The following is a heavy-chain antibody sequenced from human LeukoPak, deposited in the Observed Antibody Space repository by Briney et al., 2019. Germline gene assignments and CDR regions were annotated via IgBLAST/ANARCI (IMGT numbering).Heavy chain of an antibody. V-gene: IGHV4-34*01. D-gene: IGHD6-13*01. J-gene: IGHJ6*02. CDR1: GGSFSGYY. CDR3: ARGNSSSWYFLRYYYYYGMDA. CDR2: INHSGST. Sequence: SETLSLTCAVYGGSFSGYYWSWIRQPPGKGLEWIGEINHSGSTNYNPSLKSRVTISVDTSKNQFSLKLSSVTAADTAVYYCARGNSSSWYFLRYYYYYGMDAWGQGTTVTVSS.